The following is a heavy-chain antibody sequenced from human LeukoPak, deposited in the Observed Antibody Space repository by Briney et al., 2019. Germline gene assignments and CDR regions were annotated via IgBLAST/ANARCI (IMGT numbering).Heavy chain of an antibody. V-gene: IGHV1-2*02. Sequence: ASVKVSCKASGYTFTGYYMHWVRQAPGQGLEWMGWINPNSGGTNYAQKFQGRVTMTRDTSISTAYMELSRLRSDDTAVYYCARESSYYDFWSGYQEKPNFGYWGQGTLVTVSS. J-gene: IGHJ4*02. CDR2: INPNSGGT. CDR1: GYTFTGYY. CDR3: ARESSYYDFWSGYQEKPNFGY. D-gene: IGHD3-3*01.